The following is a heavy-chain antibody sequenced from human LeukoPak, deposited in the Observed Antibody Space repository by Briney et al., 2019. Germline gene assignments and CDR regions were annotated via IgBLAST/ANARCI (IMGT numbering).Heavy chain of an antibody. CDR2: IWPDDSDK. V-gene: IGHV5-51*01. CDR1: GYSFTSYW. Sequence: GESLKISCKGSGYSFTSYWIGWVRPVPGKGLEWMGIIWPDDSDKRYSPSFQGQVTISADKSISTAYLQWSSLKASDAAMYYCARQYCSGGSCYSGWFDPWGQGTLVTVSS. D-gene: IGHD2-15*01. J-gene: IGHJ5*02. CDR3: ARQYCSGGSCYSGWFDP.